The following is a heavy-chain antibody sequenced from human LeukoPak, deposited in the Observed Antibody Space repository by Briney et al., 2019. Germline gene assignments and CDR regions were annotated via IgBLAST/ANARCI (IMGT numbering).Heavy chain of an antibody. J-gene: IGHJ6*03. CDR1: GFTFSSYS. CDR3: ARDGVVVVAATYYYYMDV. CDR2: ISSSSSYI. Sequence: GGSLRLSCAASGFTFSSYSMNWVRQAPGKGLEWVSPISSSSSYIYYADSVKGRFTISRDNAKNSLYLQMNSLRAEDTAVYYCARDGVVVVAATYYYYMDVWGKGTTVTISS. D-gene: IGHD2-15*01. V-gene: IGHV3-21*01.